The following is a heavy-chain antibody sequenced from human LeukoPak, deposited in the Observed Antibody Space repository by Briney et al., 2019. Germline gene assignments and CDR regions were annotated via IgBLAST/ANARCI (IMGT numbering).Heavy chain of an antibody. D-gene: IGHD2-2*01. CDR1: GFTFSSYE. CDR3: ASFIVVVPAANGNY. CDR2: ISSSGSSI. V-gene: IGHV3-48*03. J-gene: IGHJ4*02. Sequence: GGSLRLSSAASGFTFSSYEMNWVRQAPGKGLEWVSYISSSGSSIYYADSVKGRFTISRDNAKNSLYLQMNSLRAEDTAVYYCASFIVVVPAANGNYWGQGTLVTVSS.